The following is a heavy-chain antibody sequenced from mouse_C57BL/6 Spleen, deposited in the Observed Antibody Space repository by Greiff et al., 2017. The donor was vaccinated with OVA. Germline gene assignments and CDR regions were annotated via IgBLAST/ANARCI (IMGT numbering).Heavy chain of an antibody. V-gene: IGHV1-31*01. Sequence: VQLQQSGPELVQPGASVKLSCTASGYSFPGYYMHWVKQSPGNILEWIGYIYPYNGVSSYNEKFKGKATLTVDKSSSTAYMELRSLTSEDSAVDYSARPFTTTYAMDYWGQGTSVTVSS. CDR2: IYPYNGVS. D-gene: IGHD2-12*01. CDR3: ARPFTTTYAMDY. J-gene: IGHJ4*01. CDR1: GYSFPGYY.